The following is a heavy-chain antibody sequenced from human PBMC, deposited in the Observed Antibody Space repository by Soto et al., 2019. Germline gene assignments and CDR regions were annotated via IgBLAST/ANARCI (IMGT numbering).Heavy chain of an antibody. CDR1: GYTLTELS. CDR2: FDPEDGET. D-gene: IGHD6-13*01. Sequence: GASVNVSCKVSGYTLTELSMHWVRQAPGKGLEWMGGFDPEDGETIYAQKCQGRVTMTEDTSTDTAYMELSSLRSEDTAVYYCATDRSISGEAAAKYYWGQGTLVTVSS. J-gene: IGHJ4*02. CDR3: ATDRSISGEAAAKYY. V-gene: IGHV1-24*01.